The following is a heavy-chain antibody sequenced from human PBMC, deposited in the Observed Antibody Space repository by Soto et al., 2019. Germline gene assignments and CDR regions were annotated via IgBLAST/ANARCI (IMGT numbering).Heavy chain of an antibody. J-gene: IGHJ6*02. Sequence: QVQLVQSGAEVKKPGSSVKVSCKASGGTFGIYAITWVRQAPGHGLEWMGGIIAFSDIVNYTQKLQGRVTITADESTSTAYLDLSSLRSDDTAVYYCARSLYSSSWYHSGNSYYYYGMDVWGQGPTVTVSS. V-gene: IGHV1-69*12. D-gene: IGHD6-13*01. CDR3: ARSLYSSSWYHSGNSYYYYGMDV. CDR1: GGTFGIYA. CDR2: IIAFSDIV.